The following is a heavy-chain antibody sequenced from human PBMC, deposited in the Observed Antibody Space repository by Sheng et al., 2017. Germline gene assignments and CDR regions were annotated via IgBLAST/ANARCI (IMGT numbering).Heavy chain of an antibody. CDR3: ALDIVVVPAAMPPIQGYYYYGMDV. V-gene: IGHV1-69*13. CDR2: IIPIFGTA. CDR1: GGTFSSYA. D-gene: IGHD2-2*01. J-gene: IGHJ6*02. Sequence: QVQLVQSGAEVKKPGSSVKVSCKASGGTFSSYAISWVRQAPGQGLEWMGGIIPIFGTANYAQKFQGRVTITADESTSTAYMELSSLRSEDTAVYYCALDIVVVPAAMPPIQGYYYYGMDVWGQGTTVTVSS.